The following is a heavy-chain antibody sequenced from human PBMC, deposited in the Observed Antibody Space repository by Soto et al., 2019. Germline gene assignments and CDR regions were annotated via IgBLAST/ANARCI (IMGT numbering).Heavy chain of an antibody. D-gene: IGHD2-2*01. CDR3: ARMACSSTSCYVGRLGYYYYYYGMDV. J-gene: IGHJ6*02. V-gene: IGHV1-18*01. Sequence: GASVKVSCKASGYTFTSYGISWVRQAPGQGLEWMGWISAYNGNTNYAQKLQGRVTMTTDTSTSTAYMELRSLRSDDTAVYYCARMACSSTSCYVGRLGYYYYYYGMDVWGQGTTVTVSS. CDR2: ISAYNGNT. CDR1: GYTFTSYG.